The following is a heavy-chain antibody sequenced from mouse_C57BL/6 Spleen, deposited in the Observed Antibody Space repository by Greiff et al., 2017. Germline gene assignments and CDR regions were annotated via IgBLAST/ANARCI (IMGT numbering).Heavy chain of an antibody. CDR1: GYAFSGSW. D-gene: IGHD3-1*01. CDR3: ARQLQPFMDY. V-gene: IGHV1-82*01. J-gene: IGHJ4*01. Sequence: QVQLKESGPELVKPGASVKISCKASGYAFSGSWMNWVKQRPGKGLEWIGRIYPGDGDTNYNGKFKGKATLTADKSSSTAYMQLSSLTSEDSAVYFCARQLQPFMDYWGQGTTVTVSS. CDR2: IYPGDGDT.